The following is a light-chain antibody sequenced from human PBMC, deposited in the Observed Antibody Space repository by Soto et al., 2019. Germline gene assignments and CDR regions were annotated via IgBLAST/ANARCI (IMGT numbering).Light chain of an antibody. CDR1: QSVSNNY. CDR3: QQYGSSGT. Sequence: EVLLTQSPGARALSPWGISTRSCRASQSVSNNYLAWYQQKPGPAPRLLIYGASNRATGLPDRFSGSGSGTDFTPTISRLEPEDFAVYYCQQYGSSGTFGQGTKVDIK. V-gene: IGKV3-20*01. CDR2: GAS. J-gene: IGKJ1*01.